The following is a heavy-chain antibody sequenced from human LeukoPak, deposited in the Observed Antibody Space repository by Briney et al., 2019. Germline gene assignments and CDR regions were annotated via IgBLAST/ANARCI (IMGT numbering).Heavy chain of an antibody. CDR2: IYYSGST. Sequence: PSETLSLTCTVSGGSISSSSYYWGWIRQPPGKGLEWIGSIYYSGSTYYNPSLKSRVTISVDTSKNQFSLKLSSVTAADTAVYYCARVGVRPRPFDYWGQGTLVTVSS. V-gene: IGHV4-39*07. CDR1: GGSISSSSYY. D-gene: IGHD3-10*01. CDR3: ARVGVRPRPFDY. J-gene: IGHJ4*02.